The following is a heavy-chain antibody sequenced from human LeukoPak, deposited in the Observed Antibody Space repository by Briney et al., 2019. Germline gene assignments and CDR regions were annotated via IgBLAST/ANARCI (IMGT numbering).Heavy chain of an antibody. J-gene: IGHJ2*01. CDR3: AKRSGLTSGYFDL. CDR2: ITGRGSST. Sequence: GGSLRLSCAASGFTFSDYAMGWVRQAPGKGLEWVSAITGRGSSTDYADSVKGRFSISRDKSKNMLYLQMNSLRAEDTAVYYCAKRSGLTSGYFDLWGRGTLVTVSS. V-gene: IGHV3-23*01. D-gene: IGHD3-10*01. CDR1: GFTFSDYA.